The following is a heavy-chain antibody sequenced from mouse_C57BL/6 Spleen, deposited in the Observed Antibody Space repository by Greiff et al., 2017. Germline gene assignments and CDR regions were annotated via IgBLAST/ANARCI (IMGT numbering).Heavy chain of an antibody. J-gene: IGHJ3*01. Sequence: EVKLLESGGGLVKPGWSLKLSCAASGFTFSDYGMHWVRQAPVQGLEWVAYISRGSSTIYYADTVKGRFTISRANAKNTLFLQMTSLRSEDTAMYYGEIYSNYMAWFAYWGQGTLVTVSA. D-gene: IGHD2-5*01. V-gene: IGHV5-17*01. CDR3: EIYSNYMAWFAY. CDR1: GFTFSDYG. CDR2: ISRGSSTI.